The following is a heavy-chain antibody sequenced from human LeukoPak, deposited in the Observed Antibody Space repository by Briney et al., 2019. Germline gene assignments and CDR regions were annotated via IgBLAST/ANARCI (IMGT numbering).Heavy chain of an antibody. V-gene: IGHV3-21*01. Sequence: GGSLRLSCAVSGFSFSDHNMNWVRQAPGKGLEWVSSISSTTSYIYYADSVKGRFTISRDNARNPLYLHMNSLRAEDTAVYYCARARNLGYCSGTSCWYAFDIWGQGTMVTVSS. J-gene: IGHJ3*02. D-gene: IGHD2-15*01. CDR2: ISSTTSYI. CDR1: GFSFSDHN. CDR3: ARARNLGYCSGTSCWYAFDI.